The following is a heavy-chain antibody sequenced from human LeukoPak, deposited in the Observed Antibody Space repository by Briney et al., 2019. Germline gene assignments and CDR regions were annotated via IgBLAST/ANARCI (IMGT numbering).Heavy chain of an antibody. CDR1: GYTFTFYY. J-gene: IGHJ5*02. CDR3: AREDYYDSGSFDP. V-gene: IGHV1-2*02. CDR2: INPNSGGT. D-gene: IGHD3-22*01. Sequence: ASVKVSCKASGYTFTFYYIYWVRQAPGQGLEWMGWINPNSGGTNYAQKFQGRVTMTRDMSISTAYMELSRLRSDDTAVYYCAREDYYDSGSFDPWGQGTLVTVSS.